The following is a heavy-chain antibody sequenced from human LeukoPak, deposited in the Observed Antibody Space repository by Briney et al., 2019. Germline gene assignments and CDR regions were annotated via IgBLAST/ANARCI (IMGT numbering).Heavy chain of an antibody. D-gene: IGHD2-2*01. CDR1: GFTFSTYS. V-gene: IGHV3-21*04. J-gene: IGHJ5*02. CDR3: AKSAEIVVVPAAPGGSWFDP. Sequence: GGSLRLSCAASGFTFSTYSMNWVRQTPGKGLEWVSSISSSSSYIYYADSMKGRFSISRDNAKSSLYLQMNSLRAEDTAVYYCAKSAEIVVVPAAPGGSWFDPWGQGTLVTVSS. CDR2: ISSSSSYI.